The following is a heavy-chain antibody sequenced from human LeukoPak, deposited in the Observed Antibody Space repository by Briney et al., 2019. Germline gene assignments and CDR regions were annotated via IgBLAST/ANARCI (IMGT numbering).Heavy chain of an antibody. CDR2: IYYSGST. CDR3: ASIAARRGYYYYYYMDV. V-gene: IGHV4-59*12. CDR1: GESISGFY. Sequence: PSETLSLTCTVSGESISGFYWTWIRQPPGKGLEWIGYIYYSGSTNYNPSLKSRVTISVDTSKNQFSLKLSSVTAADTAVYYCASIAARRGYYYYYYMDVWGKGTTVTVSS. D-gene: IGHD6-6*01. J-gene: IGHJ6*03.